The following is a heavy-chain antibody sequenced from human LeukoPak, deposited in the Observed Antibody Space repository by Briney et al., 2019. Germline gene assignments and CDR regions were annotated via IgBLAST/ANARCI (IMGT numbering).Heavy chain of an antibody. D-gene: IGHD2-15*01. CDR1: GGSISSSSYY. J-gene: IGHJ6*03. Sequence: ETLSLTCTVSGGSISSSSYYWGWIRQAPGKGLEWVSAISGSGGSTYYADSVKGRFTISRDNSKNTLYLQMNSLRAEDTAVYYCAKLAPASNIVVVVADDYYYYYMDVWGKGTTVTISS. CDR2: ISGSGGST. CDR3: AKLAPASNIVVVVADDYYYYYMDV. V-gene: IGHV3-23*01.